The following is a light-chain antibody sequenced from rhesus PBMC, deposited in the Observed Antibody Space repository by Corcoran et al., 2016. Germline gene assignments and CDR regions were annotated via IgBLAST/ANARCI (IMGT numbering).Light chain of an antibody. CDR3: QVWDTNNGVL. V-gene: IGLV3-25*02. CDR2: ADT. Sequence: SYGLTQPPSVSAASGQTARITCARDDIGSINVQWYQQRPAQAPLLVIYADTERAPGIPDRFSGLNSGNTATLTINGVGAGDEADYHCQVWDTNNGVLFGGGTRLTGL. J-gene: IGLJ2*01. CDR1: DIGSIN.